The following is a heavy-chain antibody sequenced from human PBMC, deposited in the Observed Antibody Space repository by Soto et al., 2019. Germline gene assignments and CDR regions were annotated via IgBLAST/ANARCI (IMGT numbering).Heavy chain of an antibody. J-gene: IGHJ4*02. CDR3: AKDSNGVENVVVVAGGSGEFDY. CDR2: ISYDGSNK. Sequence: GGSLRLSCAASGFTFSSYGMHWVRQAPGKGLEWVAVISYDGSNKYYADSVKGRFTISRDNSKNTLYLQMNSLRAEDTAVYYCAKDSNGVENVVVVAGGSGEFDYWGQGTLVTVSS. CDR1: GFTFSSYG. D-gene: IGHD2-15*01. V-gene: IGHV3-30*18.